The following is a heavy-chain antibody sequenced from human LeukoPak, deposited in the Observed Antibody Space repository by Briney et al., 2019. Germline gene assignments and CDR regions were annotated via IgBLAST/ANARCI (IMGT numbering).Heavy chain of an antibody. CDR1: GGTFSSYA. J-gene: IGHJ5*02. V-gene: IGHV1-69*01. Sequence: SVKGSCKASGGTFSSYAISWVRQAPGQGLEWMGGIIPIFGTANYPQKFQGRVTITADESPSKAYVELRSLRSEDRAVYHCARSVNSSSSWYWFDPWGQGTLVTVSS. CDR3: ARSVNSSSSWYWFDP. CDR2: IIPIFGTA. D-gene: IGHD6-13*01.